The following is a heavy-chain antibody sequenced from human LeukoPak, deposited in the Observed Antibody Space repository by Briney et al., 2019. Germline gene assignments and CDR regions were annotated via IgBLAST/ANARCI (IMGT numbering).Heavy chain of an antibody. V-gene: IGHV4-30-2*01. CDR3: ARGSLVGAGGAFY. CDR1: GGSISSGGYS. J-gene: IGHJ4*02. CDR2: IYRSGST. Sequence: SETLTLTCAVSGGSISSGGYSWSWTRQPPGKGLEWIGYIYRSGSTYYNPSLKSRVTISVDRSKNQFSLKLSSVTAADTAVYYCARGSLVGAGGAFYWGQGTLVTVSS. D-gene: IGHD1-26*01.